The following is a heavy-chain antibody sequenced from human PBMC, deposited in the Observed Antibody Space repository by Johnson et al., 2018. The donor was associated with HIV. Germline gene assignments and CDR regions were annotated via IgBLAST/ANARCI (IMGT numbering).Heavy chain of an antibody. CDR2: ISHDGRNE. Sequence: QEQLVESGGGVVQPGRSLRLSCAASGFTFTNYGMHWVRQAPGKGLEWVAVISHDGRNEYYTESVGGRFTISRDTSKNTLHLQMKSLRAEDTAVYYCGKDRALGWELIGAFGIWGQRTMVTFSS. D-gene: IGHD1-26*01. V-gene: IGHV3-30*18. J-gene: IGHJ3*02. CDR1: GFTFTNYG. CDR3: GKDRALGWELIGAFGI.